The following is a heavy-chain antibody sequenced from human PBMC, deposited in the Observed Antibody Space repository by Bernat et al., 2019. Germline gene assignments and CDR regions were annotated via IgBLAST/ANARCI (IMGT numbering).Heavy chain of an antibody. CDR2: LYYSVST. CDR3: SRDQGDMLTGYYRGYFEY. CDR1: GGSISSYY. V-gene: IGHV4-59*01. J-gene: IGHJ4*02. D-gene: IGHD3-9*01. Sequence: GGSISSYYLSWIRQPPGKGLELIGYLYYSVSTNYNPSLKSRVTISVDTSKNQFSLQLSSVTSSDTAVYYCSRDQGDMLTGYYRGYFEYWGQGTLV.